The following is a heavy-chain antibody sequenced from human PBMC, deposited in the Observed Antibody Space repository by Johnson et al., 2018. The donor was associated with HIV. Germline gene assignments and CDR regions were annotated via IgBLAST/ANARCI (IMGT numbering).Heavy chain of an antibody. Sequence: VQLVESGGGLVQPGGSLRLSCAASGFTFSSYAMHWVRQAPGKGLDYVSAISSNGGSTYYANSVKGRFTISRDNSKNTLYLQMNSLRAEDTALYYCARAHSGSPGAFGIWGQGTMVTVSS. CDR1: GFTFSSYA. V-gene: IGHV3-64*01. D-gene: IGHD1-26*01. CDR3: ARAHSGSPGAFGI. CDR2: ISSNGGST. J-gene: IGHJ3*02.